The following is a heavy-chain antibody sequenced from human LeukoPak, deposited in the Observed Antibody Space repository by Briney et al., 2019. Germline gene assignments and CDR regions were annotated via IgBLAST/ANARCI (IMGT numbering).Heavy chain of an antibody. V-gene: IGHV4-34*01. Sequence: SQTLSLTCAVYGVAFSGYYCGWICQPPGKGLEWIGEINHSGSTNYNPSLKSRVTISVDTSKNQFSLKLSSVTAADTAVYYCARAIRGEYQLLPQYLWFEPWGQGTLVTVSS. CDR1: GVAFSGYY. CDR3: ARAIRGEYQLLPQYLWFEP. D-gene: IGHD2-2*01. CDR2: INHSGST. J-gene: IGHJ5*02.